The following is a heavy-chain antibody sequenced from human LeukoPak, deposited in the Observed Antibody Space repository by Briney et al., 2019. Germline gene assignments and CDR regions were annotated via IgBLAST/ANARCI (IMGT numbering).Heavy chain of an antibody. CDR2: ISGMGGSI. D-gene: IGHD1-26*01. CDR1: GFTFTSYA. V-gene: IGHV3-23*01. CDR3: AKGELRSEFDY. Sequence: QPGGFLRLSCPASGFTFTSYAMSWVRQAPGKGLEWVSAISGMGGSIYYADSVKGRFTISRDNSKNTLYLQMNSLRAEDTAVYYCAKGELRSEFDYRGQGTLVTVSS. J-gene: IGHJ4*02.